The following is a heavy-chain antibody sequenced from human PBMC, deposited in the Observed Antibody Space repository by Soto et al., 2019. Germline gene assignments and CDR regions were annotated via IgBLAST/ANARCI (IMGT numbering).Heavy chain of an antibody. J-gene: IGHJ3*02. CDR2: IIPILGIA. V-gene: IGHV1-69*02. CDR3: AMYYYDSSGYYYERRGGGDAFDI. Sequence: QVQLVQSGAEVKKPGSSVKVSCKASGGTFSSYTISWVRQAPGQGLEWMGRIIPILGIANYAQKFQGRVTITADKSTSKAYMELSSLRSEDKAVYYCAMYYYDSSGYYYERRGGGDAFDIWGQGTMVTVSS. D-gene: IGHD3-22*01. CDR1: GGTFSSYT.